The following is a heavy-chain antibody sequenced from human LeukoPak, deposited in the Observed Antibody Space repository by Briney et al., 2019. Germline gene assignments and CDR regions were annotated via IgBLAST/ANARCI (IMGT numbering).Heavy chain of an antibody. CDR3: AKDFKEYSSSWKTLNLAEYFQH. CDR2: ISGSGGST. D-gene: IGHD6-13*01. Sequence: PGGSLRLSRAASGFTFSSYAMSWVRQAPGNGLEWVSAISGSGGSTYYADSVKGRFTISRDNSKNTLYLQMNSLRAEDTAVYYCAKDFKEYSSSWKTLNLAEYFQHWGQGTLVTVSS. CDR1: GFTFSSYA. J-gene: IGHJ1*01. V-gene: IGHV3-23*01.